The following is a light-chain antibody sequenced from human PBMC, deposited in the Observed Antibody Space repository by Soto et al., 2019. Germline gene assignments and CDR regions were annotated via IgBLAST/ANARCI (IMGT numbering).Light chain of an antibody. CDR3: QQYYSTPLRT. CDR1: QSVLYSSNNKNY. Sequence: DIVMTQSPDSLAVSLGERATINCKSSQSVLYSSNNKNYLAWYQQKPGQPPKLLIYWASTRESGVPDRFSGSGSATDFTLTISSLQAEDVAVYYCQQYYSTPLRTFGQGTKLEIK. CDR2: WAS. J-gene: IGKJ2*01. V-gene: IGKV4-1*01.